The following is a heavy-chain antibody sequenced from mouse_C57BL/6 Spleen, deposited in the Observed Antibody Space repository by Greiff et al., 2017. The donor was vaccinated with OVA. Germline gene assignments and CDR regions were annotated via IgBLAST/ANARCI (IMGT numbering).Heavy chain of an antibody. V-gene: IGHV1-50*01. Sequence: QVQLQQPGAELVKPGASVKLSCKASGYTFTSYWMQWVKQRPGQGLEWIGEIDPSDSYTNYNQKFKGKATLTVDTSSSTAYMQLSSLTSEDSAVYYWASYGNYVGFADWGQGTLVTVSA. CDR3: ASYGNYVGFAD. CDR2: IDPSDSYT. D-gene: IGHD2-1*01. CDR1: GYTFTSYW. J-gene: IGHJ3*01.